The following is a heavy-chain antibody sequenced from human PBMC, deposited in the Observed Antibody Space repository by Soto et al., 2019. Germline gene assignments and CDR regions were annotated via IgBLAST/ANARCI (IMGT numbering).Heavy chain of an antibody. Sequence: QVQLVQSGAEVKKPGASVKVSCKASGYTFTSYDINWVRQATGQGLEWMGWMNPNSGNTGYAQKFQGRVTMTKNTSTSPDYMELSSLRSEETAGYYCARGKVNSSRSRRRPGYYYYYMDVWGKGTTVTVSS. CDR3: ARGKVNSSRSRRRPGYYYYYMDV. CDR1: GYTFTSYD. CDR2: MNPNSGNT. V-gene: IGHV1-8*01. D-gene: IGHD6-13*01. J-gene: IGHJ6*03.